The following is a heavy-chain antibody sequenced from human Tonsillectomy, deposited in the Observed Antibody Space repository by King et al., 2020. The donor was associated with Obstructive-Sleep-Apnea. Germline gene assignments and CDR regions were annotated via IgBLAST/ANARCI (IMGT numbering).Heavy chain of an antibody. V-gene: IGHV1-69*01. CDR1: GGTFSSYA. Sequence: QLVQSGAEVKKPGSSVKVSCKASGGTFSSYAISWVRQAPGQGLEWMGGSIPILGAPNYAQQFQGRVTITADESTSTAYRELSSLGSEDTAVYYCARALYYGSGYDAFDIWGQGTMVTVSS. CDR3: ARALYYGSGYDAFDI. J-gene: IGHJ3*02. CDR2: SIPILGAP. D-gene: IGHD3-10*01.